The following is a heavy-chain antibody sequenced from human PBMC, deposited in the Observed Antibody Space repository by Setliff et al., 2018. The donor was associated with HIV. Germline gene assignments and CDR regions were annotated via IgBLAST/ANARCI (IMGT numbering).Heavy chain of an antibody. D-gene: IGHD3-16*01. CDR1: GDTFSKHA. J-gene: IGHJ4*02. Sequence: ASVKVSCKASGDTFSKHAVSWVRQAPGQGLEWMGIINPSAVTSYGQKFQGRLTVTRDTSTSTVYMDLSSLRSEDTAVYYCVRGGGSSAYPPFEYWGQGTLVTVSS. V-gene: IGHV1-46*01. CDR3: VRGGGSSAYPPFEY. CDR2: INPSAVT.